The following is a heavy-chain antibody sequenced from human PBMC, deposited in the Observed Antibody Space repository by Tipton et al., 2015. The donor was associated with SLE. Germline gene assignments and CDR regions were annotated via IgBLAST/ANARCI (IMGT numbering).Heavy chain of an antibody. Sequence: QSGAEVKKPGASVKVSCKTSGYTFTSYGISWVRQAPGQGLEWMGWISANNGNTNYAQKVQARVTMTTDTSTSTANMELRNLRSDDTAVYYCARDSTSSYSPFYYYGMDVWGQGTTVTVSS. CDR1: GYTFTSYG. V-gene: IGHV1-18*01. CDR3: ARDSTSSYSPFYYYGMDV. CDR2: ISANNGNT. D-gene: IGHD6-6*01. J-gene: IGHJ6*02.